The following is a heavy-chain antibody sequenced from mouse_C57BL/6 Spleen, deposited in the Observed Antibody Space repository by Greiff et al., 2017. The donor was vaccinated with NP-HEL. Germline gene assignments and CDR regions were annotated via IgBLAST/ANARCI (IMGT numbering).Heavy chain of an antibody. V-gene: IGHV1-39*01. Sequence: VQLKESGPELVKPGASVKISCKASGYSFTDYNMNWVKQSNGKSLEWIGVINPNYGTTSYNQKFKGKATLTVDQSSSTAYMQLNSLTSEDSAVYYCARPLYGKKGAWFAYWGQGTLVTVSA. J-gene: IGHJ3*01. CDR3: ARPLYGKKGAWFAY. D-gene: IGHD2-1*01. CDR1: GYSFTDYN. CDR2: INPNYGTT.